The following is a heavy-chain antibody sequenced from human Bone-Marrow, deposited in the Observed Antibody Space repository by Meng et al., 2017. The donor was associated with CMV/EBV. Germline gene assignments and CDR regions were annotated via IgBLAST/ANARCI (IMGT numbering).Heavy chain of an antibody. V-gene: IGHV4-39*01. CDR3: ASREGGGLGWFDP. D-gene: IGHD2-15*01. J-gene: IGHJ5*02. CDR2: IYYSGST. CDR1: GGSISSSSYY. Sequence: GSLRLSCTVSGGSISSSSYYWGWIRQPPGKGLEWIGSIYYSGSTYYNPSLKSRVTISVDTSKNQFSLKLSSVTAADTAVYYCASREGGGLGWFDPWGQGTLVTSPQ.